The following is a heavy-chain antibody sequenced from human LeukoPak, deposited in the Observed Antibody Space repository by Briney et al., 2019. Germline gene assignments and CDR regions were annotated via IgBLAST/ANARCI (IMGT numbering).Heavy chain of an antibody. D-gene: IGHD5-18*01. CDR2: TYYRSTKWYN. J-gene: IGHJ3*01. Sequence: SQTLSLTCAISGDSVSSISTAWDWIRQSPSRGLEWLGRTYYRSTKWYNDSAESVKSRITINPDTSKNQFSLQLNSVTPEDTAMHYCARGITAMVTDAFDLWGQGTMVTVSS. V-gene: IGHV6-1*01. CDR1: GDSVSSISTA. CDR3: ARGITAMVTDAFDL.